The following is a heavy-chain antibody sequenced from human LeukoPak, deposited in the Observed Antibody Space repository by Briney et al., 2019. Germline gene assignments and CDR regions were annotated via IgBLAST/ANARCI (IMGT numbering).Heavy chain of an antibody. Sequence: PSETLSLTCTVSGGVVSTSDYYWGWIRQSPGKGLEWIGDIFYTGKTNYNPSHKSRATISLDTSKNQFSLRLTSVTAADTAVYFCARVFDSWGQGKLVTVSS. CDR2: IFYTGKT. CDR3: ARVFDS. J-gene: IGHJ4*02. CDR1: GGVVSTSDYY. V-gene: IGHV4-39*07.